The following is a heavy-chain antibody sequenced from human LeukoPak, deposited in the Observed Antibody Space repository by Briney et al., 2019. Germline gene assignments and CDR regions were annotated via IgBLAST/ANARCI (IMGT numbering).Heavy chain of an antibody. J-gene: IGHJ6*02. CDR2: IYTSGST. CDR1: GGSISSGSYY. CDR3: ARDPDYYDSSGSGGSYGMDV. V-gene: IGHV4-61*02. D-gene: IGHD3-22*01. Sequence: PSQTLSLSCTVSGGSISSGSYYWSWIREPAGKGLEWIGRIYTSGSTNYNPSLKSRVTISVDTSKNQFSLKLSSVTAADTAVYYCARDPDYYDSSGSGGSYGMDVWGQGTTVTVPS.